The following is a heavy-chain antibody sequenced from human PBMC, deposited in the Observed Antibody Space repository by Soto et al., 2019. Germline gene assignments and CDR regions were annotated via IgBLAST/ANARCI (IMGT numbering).Heavy chain of an antibody. CDR3: AREAGHLMLTYGMDV. Sequence: QVQLQESGPGLVKPSQTLSLTCTVSGGSISSGGYYWGWIRQHPGKGLEWIGYIYYTGSTYYNPSLQSRVTMSVDTSKNQSSLKLSSVTAADTAVDYCAREAGHLMLTYGMDVWGQGTTVTVSS. V-gene: IGHV4-31*03. D-gene: IGHD3-9*01. J-gene: IGHJ6*02. CDR1: GGSISSGGYY. CDR2: IYYTGST.